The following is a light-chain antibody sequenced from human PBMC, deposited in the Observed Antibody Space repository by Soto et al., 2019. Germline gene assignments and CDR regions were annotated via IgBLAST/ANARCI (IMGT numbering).Light chain of an antibody. CDR2: EVS. CDR3: TSFTSSYTYV. V-gene: IGLV2-18*02. Sequence: QSVLTQPPSVSGSPGQSVTFSCTGTSSDIGGSNRVSWYQQPPGTAPKLILYEVSDRPSGVPDRFSGSKSGNTASLTISGLQAEDEADYYCTSFTSSYTYVFGTGTKVTVL. J-gene: IGLJ1*01. CDR1: SSDIGGSNR.